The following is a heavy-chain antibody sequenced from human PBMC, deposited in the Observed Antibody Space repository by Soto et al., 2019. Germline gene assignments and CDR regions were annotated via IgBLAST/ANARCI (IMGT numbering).Heavy chain of an antibody. CDR1: GFTFSNYG. D-gene: IGHD2-2*01. CDR3: AIDFCPVPTCYDL. CDR2: IDYNEKNQ. Sequence: GGSLRLSCVASGFTFSNYGMHWVRQAPGKGLEWVAGIDYNEKNQYYIDPVKGRFTISRDQSKNTLYLQMNSLRAEDTAVYYCAIDFCPVPTCYDLWGQGVLVTVSS. V-gene: IGHV3-33*01. J-gene: IGHJ4*02.